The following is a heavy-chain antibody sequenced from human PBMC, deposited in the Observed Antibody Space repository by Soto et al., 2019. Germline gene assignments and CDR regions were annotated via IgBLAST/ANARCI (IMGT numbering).Heavy chain of an antibody. CDR3: ARVGVTAPLHPNYYYYYGMAV. Sequence: QVQLVQSGAEVKKPGASVKVSCKASGYTFTSYGISWVRQAPGQGLERMGWISAYNGNTNYAQKLQGRVTMTTDTSTGTADMELRSLRSDDTTVYYCARVGVTAPLHPNYYYYYGMAVWGQGTTVTVSS. J-gene: IGHJ6*02. CDR1: GYTFTSYG. CDR2: ISAYNGNT. V-gene: IGHV1-18*04. D-gene: IGHD1-26*01.